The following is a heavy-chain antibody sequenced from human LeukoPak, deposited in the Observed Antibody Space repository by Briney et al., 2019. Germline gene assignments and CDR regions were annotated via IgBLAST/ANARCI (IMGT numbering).Heavy chain of an antibody. Sequence: PSETLSLTCTVSGGSISSGGYYWSWIRQHPGKGLEWIGYIYYSGSTYYNPSLKSRVTISVDTSKNQFSLKLSSVTAADTAVYYCARSTTVVTVYDYWGQGTLVTVSS. CDR1: GGSISSGGYY. CDR3: ARSTTVVTVYDY. D-gene: IGHD4-17*01. V-gene: IGHV4-31*03. CDR2: IYYSGST. J-gene: IGHJ4*02.